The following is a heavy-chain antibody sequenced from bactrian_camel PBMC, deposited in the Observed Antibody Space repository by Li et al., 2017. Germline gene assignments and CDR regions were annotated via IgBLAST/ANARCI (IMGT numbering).Heavy chain of an antibody. J-gene: IGHJ4*01. CDR2: IDADGET. Sequence: HVQLVESGGGSVQNGGSLRLSCAARTGTFRSACMGWIRQVSGQEREGVASIDADGETSYVDSVKGRFTISHDNAKNTLYLQMNSLKPEDTAMYYCAAGTGALGWVRCANYWGQGTQVTVS. CDR1: TGTFRSAC. D-gene: IGHD7*01. V-gene: IGHV3S9*01. CDR3: AAGTGALGWVRCANY.